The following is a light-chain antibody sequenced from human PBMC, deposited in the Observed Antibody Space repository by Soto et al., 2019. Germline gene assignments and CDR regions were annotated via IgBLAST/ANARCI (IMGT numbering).Light chain of an antibody. CDR3: CSYVGATTYV. V-gene: IGLV2-23*01. CDR1: SSNIGGYNV. Sequence: QSALTQPASVSGSPGQSITISCSGTSSNIGGYNVVSWYQQHPGKAPKVCVYEGIKRPSGVSDRFSGSTSVSTASLTISGLQAEDEAEYYCCSYVGATTYVFGSGTKLTVL. J-gene: IGLJ1*01. CDR2: EGI.